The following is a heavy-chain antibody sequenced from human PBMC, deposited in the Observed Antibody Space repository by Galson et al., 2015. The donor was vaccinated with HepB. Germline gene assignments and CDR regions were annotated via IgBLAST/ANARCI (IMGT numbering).Heavy chain of an antibody. Sequence: SLRLSCAASGFTFSSYAMSWVRQAPGKGLEWVSAISGSGGSTYYADSVKGRFTISRDNSKNTQYLQMNSLRAEDTAVYYCAKEGITMVRGVWGPRYYFDYWGQGTLVTVSS. CDR3: AKEGITMVRGVWGPRYYFDY. CDR1: GFTFSSYA. J-gene: IGHJ4*02. V-gene: IGHV3-23*01. CDR2: ISGSGGST. D-gene: IGHD3-10*01.